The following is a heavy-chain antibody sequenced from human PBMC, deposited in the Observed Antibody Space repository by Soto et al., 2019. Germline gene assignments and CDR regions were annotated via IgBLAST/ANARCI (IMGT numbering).Heavy chain of an antibody. Sequence: SETLSLTCTVSGGSISSGGYYWSWIRQHPGKGLEWIGYIYYSGSTYYNPSLKSRVTISVDTSKNQFSLKLSSVTAADTAVYYCASVYYYDSSGYYADAFDIWGQGTMVTVSS. CDR1: GGSISSGGYY. V-gene: IGHV4-31*03. D-gene: IGHD3-22*01. CDR3: ASVYYYDSSGYYADAFDI. CDR2: IYYSGST. J-gene: IGHJ3*02.